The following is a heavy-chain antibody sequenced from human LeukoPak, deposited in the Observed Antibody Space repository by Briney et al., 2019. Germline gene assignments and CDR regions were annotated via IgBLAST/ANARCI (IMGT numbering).Heavy chain of an antibody. V-gene: IGHV4-4*07. Sequence: KPSETLSLTCTVSGGSISSFYWSWIRQPAGKGLEWIGRIYTSENTNYNPSLKSRVTMSVDTSKNQFSLKLSSLTAADTAVYYCARGGKPGSSGYDWRNDQYYYSMDVWGKGTTVAISS. CDR1: GGSISSFY. CDR3: ARGGKPGSSGYDWRNDQYYYSMDV. D-gene: IGHD5-12*01. J-gene: IGHJ6*03. CDR2: IYTSENT.